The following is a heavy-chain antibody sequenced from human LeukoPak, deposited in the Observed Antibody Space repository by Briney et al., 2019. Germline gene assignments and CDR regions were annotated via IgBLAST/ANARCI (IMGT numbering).Heavy chain of an antibody. CDR2: IYHSGST. Sequence: SETLSLTCTVSGYSISSGYYWGWIRQPPGKGLEWIGSIYHSGSTYYNPSLKSRVTISVDTSKNQFSLKLSSVTAADTAVYYCARHPHTLSAAGPLLLDMDVWGKGTTVTVSS. V-gene: IGHV4-38-2*02. CDR3: ARHPHTLSAAGPLLLDMDV. J-gene: IGHJ6*03. CDR1: GYSISSGYY. D-gene: IGHD6-13*01.